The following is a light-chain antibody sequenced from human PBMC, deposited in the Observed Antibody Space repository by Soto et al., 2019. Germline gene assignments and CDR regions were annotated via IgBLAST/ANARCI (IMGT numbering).Light chain of an antibody. Sequence: QSVLNQPPSASGTPGQRVTISCSGGSSNIGRNYVYWYQQLPGMAPTLLIHTNNQRPSGVPDRFSGSKSGTSASLAVGGLRSEDEADYYCASWDESLGGVFGGGTKVTVL. CDR3: ASWDESLGGV. CDR1: SSNIGRNY. V-gene: IGLV1-47*02. CDR2: TNN. J-gene: IGLJ2*01.